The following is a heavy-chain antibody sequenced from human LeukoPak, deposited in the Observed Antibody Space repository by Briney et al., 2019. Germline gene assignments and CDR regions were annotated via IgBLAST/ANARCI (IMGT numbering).Heavy chain of an antibody. CDR2: IRSKANSYAT. CDR1: GFTFSGSP. V-gene: IGHV3-73*01. Sequence: GESLRLSCAASGFTFSGSPMHWVRQASGKGLEWLGRIRSKANSYATVYAASVKGRFIISRDDSKTTAYLQMNSLKIEDTAVYYCTTGYRDDPWGQGTLVTVSS. D-gene: IGHD2-15*01. CDR3: TTGYRDDP. J-gene: IGHJ5*02.